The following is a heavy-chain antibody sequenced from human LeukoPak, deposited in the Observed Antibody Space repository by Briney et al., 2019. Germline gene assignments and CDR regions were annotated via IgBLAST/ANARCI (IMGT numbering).Heavy chain of an antibody. Sequence: PGGSLRLSCATSGFTFSTYAMSWVRQAPGKGLEWVSSISSRGESTYYADSVKGRFTISRDNSKDTLSLQMNSLRAEDTARYYCARYAVPGSPFWDYWGQGTLVTVSS. CDR1: GFTFSTYA. V-gene: IGHV3-23*01. CDR3: ARYAVPGSPFWDY. J-gene: IGHJ4*02. D-gene: IGHD6-19*01. CDR2: ISSRGEST.